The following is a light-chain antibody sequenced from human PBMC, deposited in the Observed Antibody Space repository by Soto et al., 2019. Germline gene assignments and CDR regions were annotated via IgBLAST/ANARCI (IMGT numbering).Light chain of an antibody. J-gene: IGKJ4*01. V-gene: IGKV3-20*01. Sequence: EIVMTQSPATLSVSPGERATLSCRASQSVSSNLAWYQQKPGRAPRLLIYGASSRATGIPARFSGSGSGTDFTLTIRRMQPEDFAVYYCQQYGSSPRALGRGTKVDIK. CDR2: GAS. CDR1: QSVSSN. CDR3: QQYGSSPRA.